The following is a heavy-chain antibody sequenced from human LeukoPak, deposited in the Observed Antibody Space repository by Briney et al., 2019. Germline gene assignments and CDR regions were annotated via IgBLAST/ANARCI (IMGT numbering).Heavy chain of an antibody. Sequence: GASLRLSCAASGFTFNTYAMTWVRQAPGKGLEWVSVISFSGGSTYYADSVKGRFTISRDNPKNTLYLQMNSLRADDTAVYYCAKPNLPYCSGGSCYGFDYWGQGTLVTVSS. CDR2: ISFSGGST. CDR3: AKPNLPYCSGGSCYGFDY. V-gene: IGHV3-23*01. J-gene: IGHJ4*02. CDR1: GFTFNTYA. D-gene: IGHD2-15*01.